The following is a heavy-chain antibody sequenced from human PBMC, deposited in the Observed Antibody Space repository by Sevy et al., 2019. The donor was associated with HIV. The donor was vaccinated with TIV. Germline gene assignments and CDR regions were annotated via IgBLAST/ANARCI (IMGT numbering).Heavy chain of an antibody. J-gene: IGHJ4*02. CDR2: ISSAGSNK. CDR1: GLTFSSHA. Sequence: GGSLRLSCAASGLTFSSHAMHWVRLAPGKGLEWVAVISSAGSNKYYADSVKGRFTISRDNPKNTLYLQMNSLRPEDTAVYYCTTDAGYSIAWSPSDYWGQGTLVTVSS. V-gene: IGHV3-30-3*01. D-gene: IGHD6-19*01. CDR3: TTDAGYSIAWSPSDY.